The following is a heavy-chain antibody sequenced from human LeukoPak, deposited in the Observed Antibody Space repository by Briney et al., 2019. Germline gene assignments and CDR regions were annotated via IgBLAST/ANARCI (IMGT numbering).Heavy chain of an antibody. Sequence: SETLSLTCTVSGGSIRGYYWSWIRQPPGRTLEWIGYIFYSGSTNYNPSLKGRATILVDTSKNQFTLKVTSVTAADTAVYYCARHGQTSMVPIDYWGQGTLVTVSS. CDR2: IFYSGST. CDR3: ARHGQTSMVPIDY. CDR1: GGSIRGYY. J-gene: IGHJ4*02. D-gene: IGHD5-18*01. V-gene: IGHV4-59*08.